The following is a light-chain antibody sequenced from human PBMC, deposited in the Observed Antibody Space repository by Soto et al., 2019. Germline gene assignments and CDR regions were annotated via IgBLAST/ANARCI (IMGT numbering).Light chain of an antibody. CDR3: QNYNSVPLT. CDR1: QDISNY. Sequence: DIQMTQSPSSLSASVGDRVTITCRASQDISNYLAWYQQKPGKVPQFLIYAASALQPGVPSRFSGSGSGTDFTLTISSLQPEDVATYYCQNYNSVPLTFGGGTKVEI. V-gene: IGKV1-27*01. J-gene: IGKJ4*01. CDR2: AAS.